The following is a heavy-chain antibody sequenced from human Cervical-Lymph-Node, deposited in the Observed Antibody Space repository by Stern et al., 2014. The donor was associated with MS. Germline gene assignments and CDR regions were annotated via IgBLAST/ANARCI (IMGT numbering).Heavy chain of an antibody. D-gene: IGHD3-3*01. CDR1: GFLLAGPLVG. V-gene: IGHV2-5*01. J-gene: IGHJ4*02. CDR2: IHGNDDK. CDR3: AHNHVTIYGVANVGFDY. Sequence: QVTLKESGPALVRPTQTLTLTCNFSGFLLAGPLVGVGWIRQPPGKALEWLALIHGNDDKRYNPSLRSRLSIAKDSFRSQVFLTMTNVGLTDTATYYCAHNHVTIYGVANVGFDYWGQGTLVTVSS.